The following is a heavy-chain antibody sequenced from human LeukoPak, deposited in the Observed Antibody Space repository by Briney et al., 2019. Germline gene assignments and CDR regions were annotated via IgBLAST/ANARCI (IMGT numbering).Heavy chain of an antibody. J-gene: IGHJ4*02. Sequence: SETLSLTCAVYGGSFSGYYWSWIRQPPGKGLEWIGEINHSGRTNYNPSLQRRVTISVDTSKNQFSLKLSSVTAADTAVYYCAVTYYDFWSHFDYWGQGTLVTVSS. CDR1: GGSFSGYY. CDR2: INHSGRT. D-gene: IGHD3-3*01. V-gene: IGHV4-34*01. CDR3: AVTYYDFWSHFDY.